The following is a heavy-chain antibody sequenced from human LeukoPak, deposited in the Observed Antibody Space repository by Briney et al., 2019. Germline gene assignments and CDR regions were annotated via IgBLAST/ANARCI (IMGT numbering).Heavy chain of an antibody. V-gene: IGHV3-7*03. CDR1: GLTVSSYW. Sequence: PGGSLRLSCEASGLTVSSYWMTWVRQAPGKGLEWVANINQDGSEKHYVDSLKGRFTISRDNAKASLYLQMSSLRAEDTAVYYCARGFWNSDFWGQGTLVTVSS. J-gene: IGHJ4*02. CDR2: INQDGSEK. D-gene: IGHD1-1*01. CDR3: ARGFWNSDF.